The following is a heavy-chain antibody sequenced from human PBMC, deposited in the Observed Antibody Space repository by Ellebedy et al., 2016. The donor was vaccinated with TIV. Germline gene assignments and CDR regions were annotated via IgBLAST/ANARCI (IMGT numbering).Heavy chain of an antibody. CDR1: GYTFTGYY. CDR2: INPNSGGT. D-gene: IGHD2-15*01. CDR3: ARDRTHVGGMDV. V-gene: IGHV1-2*04. J-gene: IGHJ6*02. Sequence: ASVKVSXXASGYTFTGYYMHWVRQAPGQGLEWMGWINPNSGGTNYAQKFQGWVTMTRDTSINTAYMELSRLRSDDTAVYYCARDRTHVGGMDVWGQGTTVTVSS.